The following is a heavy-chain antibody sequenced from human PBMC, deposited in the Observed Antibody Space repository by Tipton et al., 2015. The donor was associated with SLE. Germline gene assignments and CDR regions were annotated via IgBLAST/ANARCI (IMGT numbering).Heavy chain of an antibody. J-gene: IGHJ6*03. V-gene: IGHV4-34*01. D-gene: IGHD3-10*01. Sequence: TLSLTCAVYGGSFSGYYWSWIRQPPGKGLEWIGEINHSGSTNYNPSLKSRVTISVDTSKNQFSLKLSSVTAADTAVYYCAREGLLWFGVYYYYMDVWGKGTTVTVSS. CDR1: GGSFSGYY. CDR3: AREGLLWFGVYYYYMDV. CDR2: INHSGST.